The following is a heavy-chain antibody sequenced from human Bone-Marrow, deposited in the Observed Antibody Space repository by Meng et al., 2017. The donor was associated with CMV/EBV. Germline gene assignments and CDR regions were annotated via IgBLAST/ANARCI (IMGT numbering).Heavy chain of an antibody. CDR1: SYS. D-gene: IGHD3-9*01. Sequence: SYSRNWVRQAPGKGLERVSYISSSSSYIYYADSVKGRFTISRDNAKNSLYLQMNSLRAEDTAVYYCARDLKYYDILTGYWPHAYFDYWGQGTLVTVSS. J-gene: IGHJ4*02. CDR3: ARDLKYYDILTGYWPHAYFDY. CDR2: ISSSSSYI. V-gene: IGHV3-21*01.